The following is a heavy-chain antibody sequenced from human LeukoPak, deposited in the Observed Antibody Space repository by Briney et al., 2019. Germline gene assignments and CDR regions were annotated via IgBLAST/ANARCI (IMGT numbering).Heavy chain of an antibody. CDR1: GFTFSSYA. CDR3: AREEPTTVVISYFDY. V-gene: IGHV3-30-3*01. CDR2: ISYDGSNK. D-gene: IGHD4-23*01. J-gene: IGHJ4*02. Sequence: GGSLRLSCAASGFTFSSYAMHWVRQAPGKGLEWVAVISYDGSNKYYADSVKGRFTISRDNSKNTLYLQMNSLRAEDTVVYYCAREEPTTVVISYFDYWGQGTLVTVSS.